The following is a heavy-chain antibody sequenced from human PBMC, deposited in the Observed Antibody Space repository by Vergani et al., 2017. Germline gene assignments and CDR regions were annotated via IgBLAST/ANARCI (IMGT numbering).Heavy chain of an antibody. CDR3: ARMWTPAPHAFDI. D-gene: IGHD2-21*01. J-gene: IGHJ3*02. Sequence: EVQLLESGGGLVQPGGSLRLSCAASGFTFSSYAMSWVRQAPGKGLEWVSAISGSGGSTYYADSVKGRFTISRDNSKNTLYLQMNSLRAEDTAVYYWARMWTPAPHAFDIWGQGTMVTVSS. CDR2: ISGSGGST. CDR1: GFTFSSYA. V-gene: IGHV3-23*01.